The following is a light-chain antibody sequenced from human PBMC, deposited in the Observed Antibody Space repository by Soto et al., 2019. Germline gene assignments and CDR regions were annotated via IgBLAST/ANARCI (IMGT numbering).Light chain of an antibody. CDR2: DVS. J-gene: IGLJ2*01. CDR3: SSYTSSSTVV. CDR1: TGDVGGYNY. Sequence: HSARTRPASVLGSLGRWIPFPGLETTGDVGGYNYVSWYQQHPGKAPKLMIYDVSNRPSGVSNRFSGSKSGNTASLTISGLQAEDEADYYCSSYTSSSTVVFGGGTQLTVL. V-gene: IGLV2-14*01.